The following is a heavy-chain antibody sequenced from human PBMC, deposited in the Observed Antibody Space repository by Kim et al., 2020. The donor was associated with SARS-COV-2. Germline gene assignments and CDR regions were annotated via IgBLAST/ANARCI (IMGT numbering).Heavy chain of an antibody. CDR1: GFPFSRAW. CDR3: ATGAPEAGSLLDY. CDR2: IRSMSDGGTA. J-gene: IGHJ4*02. Sequence: GGSLRLSCAGSGFPFSRAWVNWVRQAPGRGPEWVGRIRSMSDGGTADYAASLKGRFTISRDDPKNTLYLQMNSLETEDSAVYFCATGAPEAGSLLDYWGRGTLVTVSS. D-gene: IGHD6-19*01. V-gene: IGHV3-15*01.